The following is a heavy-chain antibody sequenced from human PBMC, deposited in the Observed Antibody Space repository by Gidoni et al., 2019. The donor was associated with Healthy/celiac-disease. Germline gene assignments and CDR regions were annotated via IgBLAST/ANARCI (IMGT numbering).Heavy chain of an antibody. CDR3: AREGGLEYSSDHYYYYGMDV. Sequence: QVQLVQSGAEVKKPGASVKVSCKASGYTFTGYYMHWVRQAPGQGLEWMGWINPNSGGTNYAQKFQGRVTMTRDTSISTAYMELSRLRSDDTAVYYCAREGGLEYSSDHYYYYGMDVWGQGTTVTVSS. J-gene: IGHJ6*02. D-gene: IGHD6-6*01. CDR1: GYTFTGYY. V-gene: IGHV1-2*02. CDR2: INPNSGGT.